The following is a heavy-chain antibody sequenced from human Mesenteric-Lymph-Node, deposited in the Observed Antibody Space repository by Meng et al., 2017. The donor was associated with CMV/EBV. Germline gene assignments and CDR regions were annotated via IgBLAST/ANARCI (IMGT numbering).Heavy chain of an antibody. Sequence: GGSLRLSCAASGFTFSSYSMNWVRQAPGKGLEWVSAIDGSGSTAYYADSVKGRFTISRDNSKNTLYLLMNGLRAEDTAVYYCAKDQYGSGTNWFDPWGQGTLVTVSS. V-gene: IGHV3-23*01. CDR2: IDGSGSTA. CDR3: AKDQYGSGTNWFDP. CDR1: GFTFSSYS. J-gene: IGHJ5*02. D-gene: IGHD3-10*01.